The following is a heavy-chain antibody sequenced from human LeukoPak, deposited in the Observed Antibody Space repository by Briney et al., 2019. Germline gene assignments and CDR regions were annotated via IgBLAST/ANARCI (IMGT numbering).Heavy chain of an antibody. CDR1: GFTFSSYG. CDR3: AKDRNPSPITMIVVAPFDY. D-gene: IGHD3-22*01. J-gene: IGHJ4*02. CDR2: IRYDGSNK. Sequence: GGSLRLSCAASGFTFSSYGMHWVRQAPGKGLEWVAFIRYDGSNKYYADSVKGRFTISRDNSKNTLYLQMNSLRAEDTAVYYCAKDRNPSPITMIVVAPFDYWGQGTLVTVSS. V-gene: IGHV3-30*02.